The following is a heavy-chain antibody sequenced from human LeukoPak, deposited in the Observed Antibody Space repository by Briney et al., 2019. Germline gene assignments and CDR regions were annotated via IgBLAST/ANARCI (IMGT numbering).Heavy chain of an antibody. Sequence: SQTLSLTCTVPGGSISSGGYYWSWIRQHPGKGLEWIGYIYYSGSTYYNPSLKSRVTISVDTSKNQFSLKLSSVTAADTAVYYCARAVNVVVPAAIVWFDPWGQGTLVTVSS. J-gene: IGHJ5*02. CDR1: GGSISSGGYY. CDR2: IYYSGST. D-gene: IGHD2-2*02. V-gene: IGHV4-31*03. CDR3: ARAVNVVVPAAIVWFDP.